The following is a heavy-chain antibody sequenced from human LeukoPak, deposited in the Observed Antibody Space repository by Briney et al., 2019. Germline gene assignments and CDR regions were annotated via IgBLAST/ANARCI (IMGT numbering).Heavy chain of an antibody. CDR3: ARGSSPNSSSHHGYYYYGMDV. Sequence: PSETLSLTCTVSDGSIRSYYWSWIRQPPGKGLEWIGEINHSGSTNYNPSLKSRVTISVDTSKNQFSLKLSSVTAADTAVYYCARGSSPNSSSHHGYYYYGMDVWGQGTTVTVSS. D-gene: IGHD6-13*01. CDR1: DGSIRSYY. J-gene: IGHJ6*02. V-gene: IGHV4-34*01. CDR2: INHSGST.